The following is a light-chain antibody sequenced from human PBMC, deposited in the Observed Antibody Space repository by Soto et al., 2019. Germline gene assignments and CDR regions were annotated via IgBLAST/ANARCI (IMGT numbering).Light chain of an antibody. V-gene: IGKV3D-15*01. CDR2: GAS. CDR3: QQYNSSPRT. Sequence: EIVMTQSPVTLSVSPGERATLSCRASQSVSSYLAWYQQKPGQAPRLLIYGASSRATGIPDRFSGGGSGTDFTLTISSLQPEDFAVYYCQQYNSSPRTFGQGTKVDI. J-gene: IGKJ1*01. CDR1: QSVSSY.